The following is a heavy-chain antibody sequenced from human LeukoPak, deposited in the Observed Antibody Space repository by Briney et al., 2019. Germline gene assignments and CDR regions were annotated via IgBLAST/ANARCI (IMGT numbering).Heavy chain of an antibody. D-gene: IGHD5-12*01. J-gene: IGHJ4*02. CDR2: INSDGSSP. CDR1: GFTFSRYW. CDR3: VKADSGYDLLFDY. Sequence: PGGSLRLSCAASGFTFSRYWMHWVRQAPGKGLVWVSHINSDGSSPTYADSVKGRFTISRDNSKNTLYLQMNSLRAEDTAVYYCVKADSGYDLLFDYWGQGTLVTVSS. V-gene: IGHV3-74*01.